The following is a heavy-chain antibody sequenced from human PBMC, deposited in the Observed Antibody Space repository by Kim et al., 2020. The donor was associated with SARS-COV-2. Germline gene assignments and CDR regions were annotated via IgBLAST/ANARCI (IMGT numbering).Heavy chain of an antibody. V-gene: IGHV4-39*01. D-gene: IGHD3-10*01. J-gene: IGHJ5*02. CDR1: GGSISSSSYY. CDR3: ASRDSYGSGSYWVNWFDP. Sequence: SETLSLTCTVSGGSISSSSYYWGWIRQPPGKGLEWIGSIYYSGSTYYNPSLKSRVTISVDTSKNQFSLKLSSVTAADTAVYYCASRDSYGSGSYWVNWFDPWGQGTLVTVSS. CDR2: IYYSGST.